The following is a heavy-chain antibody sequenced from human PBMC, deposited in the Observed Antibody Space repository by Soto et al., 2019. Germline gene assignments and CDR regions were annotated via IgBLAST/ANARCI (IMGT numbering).Heavy chain of an antibody. CDR3: ARETYCGGDCYSDY. V-gene: IGHV4-31*03. CDR2: IYYSGST. Sequence: PSETLSLTCTVSGGSISSGGYYWSWIRQHPGKGLEWIGYIYYSGSTYYNPSLKSRVTISVDTSKNQFSLKLSSVTAADTAVYYCARETYCGGDCYSDYWGQGTLVTVSS. D-gene: IGHD2-21*02. J-gene: IGHJ4*02. CDR1: GGSISSGGYY.